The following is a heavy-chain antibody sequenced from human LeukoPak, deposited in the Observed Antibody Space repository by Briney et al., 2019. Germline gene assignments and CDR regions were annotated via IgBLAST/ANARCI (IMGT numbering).Heavy chain of an antibody. CDR1: GFTFNNYA. D-gene: IGHD6-13*01. Sequence: GSLRLSCAASGFTFNNYAMNWVRQAPGKGLEWVSGISGSGDSASYADSVKGRFTISRDNSKNTLYLQMNSLRAEDTALYYCAIAYSSSWADFDYWGQGTLVTVSS. J-gene: IGHJ4*02. CDR2: ISGSGDSA. V-gene: IGHV3-23*01. CDR3: AIAYSSSWADFDY.